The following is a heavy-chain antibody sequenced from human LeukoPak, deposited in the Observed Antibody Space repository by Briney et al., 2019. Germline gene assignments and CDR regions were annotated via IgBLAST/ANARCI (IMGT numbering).Heavy chain of an antibody. Sequence: SETLSLTCTVSGGSIRSSSYYWGWIRQPPGKGLEWIGSIYYSGSTNYKPSLRSRVTISVDTSKNQFSLKLSSVTAADTAVYYCARHAGSYYMYNFDYWGKGTLVTVSS. CDR3: ARHAGSYYMYNFDY. J-gene: IGHJ4*02. CDR1: GGSIRSSSYY. CDR2: IYYSGST. V-gene: IGHV4-39*01. D-gene: IGHD3-22*01.